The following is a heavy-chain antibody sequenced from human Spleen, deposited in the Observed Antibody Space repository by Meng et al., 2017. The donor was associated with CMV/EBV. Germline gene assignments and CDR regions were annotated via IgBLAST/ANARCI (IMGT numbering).Heavy chain of an antibody. J-gene: IGHJ4*02. D-gene: IGHD2-2*01. CDR2: INPSGST. CDR1: GGPFSNYY. CDR3: ARDLLYCSSTSCSSGGGWGY. Sequence: SETLSLTCGVSGGPFSNYYWSWIRQPPGKGLEWIGEINPSGSTNYNPSLKSRVTISVDTSKNQFSLKLSSVTAADTAVYYCARDLLYCSSTSCSSGGGWGYWGQGTLVTVS. V-gene: IGHV4-34*01.